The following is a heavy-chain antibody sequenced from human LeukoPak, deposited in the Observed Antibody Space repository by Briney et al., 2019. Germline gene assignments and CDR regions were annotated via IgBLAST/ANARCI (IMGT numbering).Heavy chain of an antibody. D-gene: IGHD3-22*01. Sequence: PGGSLRLSCAASGFTFSNHWMHWVRQAPGKGLEWVAFIRYDGSNKYYADSVKGRFTISRDNSKNTLYLQMNSLRAEDTAVYYCAKNSRHYDSSGYYYDPYYYYYYYMDVWGKGTTVTVSS. CDR2: IRYDGSNK. J-gene: IGHJ6*03. CDR3: AKNSRHYDSSGYYYDPYYYYYYYMDV. CDR1: GFTFSNHW. V-gene: IGHV3-30*02.